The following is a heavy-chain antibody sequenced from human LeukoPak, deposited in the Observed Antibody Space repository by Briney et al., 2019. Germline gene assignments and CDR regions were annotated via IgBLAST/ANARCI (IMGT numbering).Heavy chain of an antibody. J-gene: IGHJ6*02. Sequence: GSLRLSCAASGFTFSSYEMNWVRQAPGQGLEWVSYISSSGSTIYYADSVKGRFTISRDNAKNSLYLQMNSLRAEDTAVYYCARDTVTTSRWIYYGMDVWGQGTTVTVSS. CDR1: GFTFSSYE. D-gene: IGHD4-17*01. CDR2: ISSSGSTI. CDR3: ARDTVTTSRWIYYGMDV. V-gene: IGHV3-48*03.